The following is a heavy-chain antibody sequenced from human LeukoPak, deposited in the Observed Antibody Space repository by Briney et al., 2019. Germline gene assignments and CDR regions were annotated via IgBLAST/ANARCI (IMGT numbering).Heavy chain of an antibody. CDR2: ISSSGSTI. D-gene: IGHD4-23*01. CDR3: ARPYQTTVVVDY. Sequence: GGSLRLSCVASGFTFSSYEMNWVRQAPGKGLEWVSYISSSGSTIYYADSVKGRFTISRDNAKNSLYLQMNSLRAEDTAVYYCARPYQTTVVVDYWGQGTLVTVSS. CDR1: GFTFSSYE. V-gene: IGHV3-48*03. J-gene: IGHJ4*02.